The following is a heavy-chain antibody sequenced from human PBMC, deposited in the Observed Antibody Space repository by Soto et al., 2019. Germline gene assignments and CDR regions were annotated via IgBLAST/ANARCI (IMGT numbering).Heavy chain of an antibody. Sequence: GGSLRLSCSASGFTFSSYAMHWVRQAPGKGLEYVSAISSNGGSTYYADSVKGRFTISRDNSKNTLYLQMSSLRAEDTAVYYCVKDFGPVDTAMVYYFQHWGQGTLVTVSS. J-gene: IGHJ1*01. V-gene: IGHV3-64D*08. CDR3: VKDFGPVDTAMVYYFQH. CDR2: ISSNGGST. D-gene: IGHD5-18*01. CDR1: GFTFSSYA.